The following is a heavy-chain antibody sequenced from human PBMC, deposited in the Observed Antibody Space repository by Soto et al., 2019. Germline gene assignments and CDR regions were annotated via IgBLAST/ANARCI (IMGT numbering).Heavy chain of an antibody. CDR1: GFTFSSYA. D-gene: IGHD1-26*01. CDR2: ISGSGGST. V-gene: IGHV3-23*01. J-gene: IGHJ4*02. Sequence: EVQLLESGGGLVQPGGSLRLSCAASGFTFSSYAMSWVRQAPGKGLEWVSAISGSGGSTYYADSVKGRFTISRDNSNNTLYLQMNSLRAEDTAVYYCAIPPSPGATPSEYYFDYWGQGTLVTVSS. CDR3: AIPPSPGATPSEYYFDY.